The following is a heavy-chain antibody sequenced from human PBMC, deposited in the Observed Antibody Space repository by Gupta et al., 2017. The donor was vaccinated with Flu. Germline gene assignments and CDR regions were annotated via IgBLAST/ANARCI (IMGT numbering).Heavy chain of an antibody. J-gene: IGHJ4*02. V-gene: IGHV1-69*01. CDR3: ATVRSCGGDCYYFDS. CDR1: GGTFSDYI. Sequence: QVQLVQSGAEVQKTGSSVKVSCKASGGTFSDYIISWVRQASGQGLEWMGGIITTFETPNYAQNFQARVTITADVSTSTSYMELSSLRFEDTAIYYCATVRSCGGDCYYFDSWGQGTLVTVSS. D-gene: IGHD2-21*02. CDR2: IITTFETP.